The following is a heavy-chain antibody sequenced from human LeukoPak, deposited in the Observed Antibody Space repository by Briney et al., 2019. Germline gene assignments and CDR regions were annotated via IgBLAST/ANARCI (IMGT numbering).Heavy chain of an antibody. J-gene: IGHJ4*02. CDR2: IWSDGSNE. Sequence: GGSLRLSCVASGFTLSGYGMHWVRQAPGKGLEWVALIWSDGSNEDYIDSVKGRFTISRDNAKNTQYLQMNSLRVEDTALYYCARGPRAGKSGPPGYWGQGTLVTVSS. V-gene: IGHV3-33*01. CDR1: GFTLSGYG. CDR3: ARGPRAGKSGPPGY.